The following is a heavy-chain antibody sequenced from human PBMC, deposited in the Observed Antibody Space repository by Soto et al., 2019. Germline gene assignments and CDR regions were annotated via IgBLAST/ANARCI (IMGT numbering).Heavy chain of an antibody. D-gene: IGHD1-20*01. CDR2: VAKDGSEE. V-gene: IGHV3-30*18. Sequence: QAHLVESGGGVVQRGGSLRLSCVASGFTFSKSAMHWFRQAPGEGLEWVAVVAKDGSEEYYADSVKGRFTISKYNSKNTIYLQLNSLRPEDTAVYSCANTRAVTVWIRFDWGEGTLGTVSS. CDR1: GFTFSKSA. CDR3: ANTRAVTVWIRFD. J-gene: IGHJ4*02.